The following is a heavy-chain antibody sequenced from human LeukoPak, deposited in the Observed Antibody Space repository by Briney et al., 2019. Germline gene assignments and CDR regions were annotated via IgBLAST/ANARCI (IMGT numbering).Heavy chain of an antibody. V-gene: IGHV3-9*01. CDR1: GFTFDDYA. D-gene: IGHD3-22*01. CDR2: IRWNSGSI. CDR3: AKDADYYDSSGYYPIFDY. J-gene: IGHJ4*02. Sequence: PGRSLRLSCAASGFTFDDYAMHWVRQAPGKGLEWVSGIRWNSGSIGYADSVKGRFTISRDNAKNSLYLQMNSLRAEDTALYYCAKDADYYDSSGYYPIFDYWGQGTLVTVSS.